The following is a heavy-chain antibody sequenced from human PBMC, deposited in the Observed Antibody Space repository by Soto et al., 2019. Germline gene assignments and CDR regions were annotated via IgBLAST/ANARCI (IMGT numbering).Heavy chain of an antibody. CDR3: ARDMYDSSGSNWFDP. CDR2: INPNSGGT. V-gene: IGHV1-2*02. CDR1: GYTFTGYY. D-gene: IGHD3-22*01. J-gene: IGHJ5*02. Sequence: ASVKVSCKASGYTFTGYYMHWVRQAPGQGLEWMGWINPNSGGTNYAQKFQGRVTMTRDTSISTAYMELSRLRSDDTAVYYCARDMYDSSGSNWFDPWGQGTMVTVS.